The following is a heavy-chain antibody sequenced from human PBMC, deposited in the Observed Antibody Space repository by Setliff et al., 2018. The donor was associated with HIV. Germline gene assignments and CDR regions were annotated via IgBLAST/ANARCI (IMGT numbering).Heavy chain of an antibody. J-gene: IGHJ6*03. V-gene: IGHV1-2*02. Sequence: ASVKVSCKASGYTFTDYYMHWVRQAPGQGLEWMGWINPKSGGTNSALKFQGRVTMTRDTSISTAYMELSRLRSDDTAVYYCARDGGGPGDYYYYYTDVWAKGTTVTVSS. CDR3: ARDGGGPGDYYYYYTDV. D-gene: IGHD3-16*01. CDR2: INPKSGGT. CDR1: GYTFTDYY.